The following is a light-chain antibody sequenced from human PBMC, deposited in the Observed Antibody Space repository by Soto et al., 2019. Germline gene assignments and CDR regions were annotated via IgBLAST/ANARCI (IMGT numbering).Light chain of an antibody. V-gene: IGKV1-27*01. Sequence: DIQMTQSPFSLSASVGDRVTITCRASQGLNNYLAWYQQKPGKVPKLLIYATSTLQSGVPSRFSGSGGGTEYTLTVSSLQPEDVATYYCQRYNSAPLTFGGGTKVEIK. CDR3: QRYNSAPLT. CDR1: QGLNNY. CDR2: ATS. J-gene: IGKJ4*01.